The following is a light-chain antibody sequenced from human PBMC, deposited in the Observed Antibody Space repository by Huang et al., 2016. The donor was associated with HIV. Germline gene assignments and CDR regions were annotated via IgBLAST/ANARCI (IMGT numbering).Light chain of an antibody. J-gene: IGKJ2*01. CDR2: KAS. CDR3: QQYNVYHT. Sequence: DIQMIQSPSTLSASVGDRVTITCRASQSISSWLVWFQQKPGKAPKLLIYKASILESGVPSRFSGSGSGTEFTLTISSLQPDDSATYYCQQYNVYHTFGQGTKLEIK. CDR1: QSISSW. V-gene: IGKV1-5*03.